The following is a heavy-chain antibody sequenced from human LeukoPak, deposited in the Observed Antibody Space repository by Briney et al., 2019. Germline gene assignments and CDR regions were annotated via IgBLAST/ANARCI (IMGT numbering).Heavy chain of an antibody. CDR2: INPSGGST. Sequence: ASVKVSCKASGYTFTSYYMHWVRQAPGQGLEWMGIINPSGGSTSYAQKFQGRVTMTRDTSTSTVYMELSSLRSEDTAVYYCARAGENYYDSSGYYYGWGQGTLVTASS. CDR3: ARAGENYYDSSGYYYG. J-gene: IGHJ4*02. V-gene: IGHV1-46*01. D-gene: IGHD3-22*01. CDR1: GYTFTSYY.